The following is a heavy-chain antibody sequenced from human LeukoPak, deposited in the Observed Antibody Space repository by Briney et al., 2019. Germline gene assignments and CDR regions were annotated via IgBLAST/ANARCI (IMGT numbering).Heavy chain of an antibody. V-gene: IGHV1-18*01. D-gene: IGHD2-15*01. CDR2: ISPYNGDT. CDR1: GYTFTHYD. CDR3: ARKRGGCYPD. Sequence: ASVTVSCKPSGYTFTHYDICWVRQAPGQGLEWMGRISPYNGDTYYARKLQGRVTMTTDTSTRTAYLQLESLTSDDTAVYYCARKRGGCYPDWGQGTLVIVSS. J-gene: IGHJ4*02.